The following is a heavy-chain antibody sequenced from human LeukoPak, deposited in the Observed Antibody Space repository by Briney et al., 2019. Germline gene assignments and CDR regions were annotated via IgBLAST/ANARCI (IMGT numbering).Heavy chain of an antibody. CDR2: ISHDGSNK. J-gene: IGHJ5*02. CDR1: GFTFSSYA. Sequence: GGSLRLSCATSGFTFSSYAMHWVRQAPGKGLEWVAVISHDGSNKYYADSVKGRFTVSRDNSKNTLYLQMNSLRAEDTAVYHCASDQHTSWGQGTLVTVSS. V-gene: IGHV3-30*04. CDR3: ASDQHTS. D-gene: IGHD2-21*01.